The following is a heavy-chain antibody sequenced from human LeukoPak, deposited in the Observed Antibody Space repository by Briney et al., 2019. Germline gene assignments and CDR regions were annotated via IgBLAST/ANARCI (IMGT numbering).Heavy chain of an antibody. J-gene: IGHJ5*02. Sequence: SGPTLVKPTQTLTLTCTFSGFSLSTSGVGVGWIRQPPGKALEWLALIYWDDDKRYSPSLKSRLTITKDTSKNQVVLTMTNTDPVDTATYYCAHRSLIEPPEGWFDPWGQGTLVTVSS. CDR1: GFSLSTSGVG. V-gene: IGHV2-5*02. CDR3: AHRSLIEPPEGWFDP. CDR2: IYWDDDK. D-gene: IGHD3-22*01.